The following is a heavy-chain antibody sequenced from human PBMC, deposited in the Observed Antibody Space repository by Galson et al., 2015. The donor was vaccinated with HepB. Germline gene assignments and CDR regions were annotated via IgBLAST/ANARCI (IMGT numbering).Heavy chain of an antibody. CDR3: AREWGVTTARGIIMNNNGMDV. Sequence: CAISGDSVSSNSAAWSWIRQSPSRGLEWLGRTYYRSKWYNDYAVSVKSRITINPDTSTNQVSLHLNSVTPEDTAVYYCAREWGVTTARGIIMNNNGMDVWGQGTTVSVSS. CDR2: TYYRSKWYN. CDR1: GDSVSSNSAA. V-gene: IGHV6-1*01. J-gene: IGHJ6*02. D-gene: IGHD3-10*01.